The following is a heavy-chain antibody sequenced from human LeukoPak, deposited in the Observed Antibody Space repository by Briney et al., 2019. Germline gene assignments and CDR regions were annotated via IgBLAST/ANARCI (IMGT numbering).Heavy chain of an antibody. CDR3: ARGLSIVVVPAANSDWFDP. CDR2: INPNSGGT. Sequence: ASVKVSRKASGYTFTGYYMHWVRQAPGQGLEWMGWINPNSGGTNYAQKFQGRVTMTRDTSISTAYMELSRLRSDDTAVYYCARGLSIVVVPAANSDWFDPWGQGTLVTVSS. V-gene: IGHV1-2*02. CDR1: GYTFTGYY. D-gene: IGHD2-2*01. J-gene: IGHJ5*02.